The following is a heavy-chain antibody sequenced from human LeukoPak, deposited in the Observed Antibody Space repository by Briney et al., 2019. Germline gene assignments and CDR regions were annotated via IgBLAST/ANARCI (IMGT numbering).Heavy chain of an antibody. V-gene: IGHV1-69*13. CDR2: IIPIFGTA. Sequence: SVKVSCKASGGTFSSYAISWVRQAPGQGLEWMGGIIPIFGTANYAQKFQGRVTITADESTSTAYMELSSLRSEDTAVYYCARGVGATTNYYYYYMDVWGKGTTVTVSS. CDR1: GGTFSSYA. D-gene: IGHD1-26*01. CDR3: ARGVGATTNYYYYYMDV. J-gene: IGHJ6*03.